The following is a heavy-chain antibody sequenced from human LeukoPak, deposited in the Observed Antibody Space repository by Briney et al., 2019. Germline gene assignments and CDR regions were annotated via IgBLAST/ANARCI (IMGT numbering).Heavy chain of an antibody. CDR2: IGGSGRST. D-gene: IGHD3-16*01. J-gene: IGHJ4*02. Sequence: GGSLRLSCAASGFTFSSHAMSWVRQAPGKGLEWVSTIGGSGRSTFYADSVKGRFTISRDNSKNTLYLQMNSLRAEDTAVYYCAKGLETINPIMGWGQGTLVTVSS. CDR3: AKGLETINPIMG. CDR1: GFTFSSHA. V-gene: IGHV3-23*01.